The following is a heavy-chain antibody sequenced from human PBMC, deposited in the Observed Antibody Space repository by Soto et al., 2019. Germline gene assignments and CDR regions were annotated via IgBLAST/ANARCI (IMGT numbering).Heavy chain of an antibody. CDR3: AKVLNRKDYYYYGMDV. CDR2: ISYDGSNK. CDR1: GFTFSSYG. V-gene: IGHV3-30*18. Sequence: GGSLRLSCAASGFTFSSYGMHWVRQAPGKGLEWVAVISYDGSNKYYAGSVKGRFTVSRDNSKNTLYLQMNSLRAEDTAVYYCAKVLNRKDYYYYGMDVWGQGTTVTVSS. J-gene: IGHJ6*02.